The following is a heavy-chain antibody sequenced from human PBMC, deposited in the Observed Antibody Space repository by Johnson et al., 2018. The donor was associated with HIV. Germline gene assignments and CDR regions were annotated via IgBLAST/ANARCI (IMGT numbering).Heavy chain of an antibody. CDR1: GFMFDDYG. J-gene: IGHJ3*02. V-gene: IGHV3-20*04. CDR3: ARDLSGSSTVLSDAFDI. D-gene: IGHD1-26*01. CDR2: INWNGGST. Sequence: VQLVESGGGVVRPGGSLRLSCAASGFMFDDYGMNWVRQVPGQGLEWVSGINWNGGSTSYADSVKGRFTISRDNSKNTLYLQMNSLRAEDTAVYYCARDLSGSSTVLSDAFDIWGQGTMVTVSS.